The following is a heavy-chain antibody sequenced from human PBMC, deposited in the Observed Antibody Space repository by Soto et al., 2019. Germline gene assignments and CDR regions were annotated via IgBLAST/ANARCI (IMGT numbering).Heavy chain of an antibody. CDR1: GGSISSGDYY. CDR2: IYYSGST. J-gene: IGHJ4*02. D-gene: IGHD3-22*01. V-gene: IGHV4-30-4*01. Sequence: SETLSLTCTVSGGSISSGDYYWSWIRQPPGKGLEWIGYIYYSGSTYYNPSLKSRVTISVDTSKNQFSLKLSSVTAADTAVYYCARSAQDQTYYYDSSGYYFPWYFDYWGQGTLVTVSS. CDR3: ARSAQDQTYYYDSSGYYFPWYFDY.